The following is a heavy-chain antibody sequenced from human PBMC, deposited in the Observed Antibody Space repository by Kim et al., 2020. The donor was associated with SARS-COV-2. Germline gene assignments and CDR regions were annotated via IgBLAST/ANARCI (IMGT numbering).Heavy chain of an antibody. V-gene: IGHV4-34*01. CDR2: INHSGST. Sequence: SETLSLTCAVYGGSFSGYYWSWIRQPPGKGLEWIGEINHSGSTNYNPSLKSRVTISVDTSKNQFSLKLSSVTAADTAVYYCARGGRGTMVRGLSPVVTASTSTFDLWGRGTLVTVSS. D-gene: IGHD3-10*01. CDR1: GGSFSGYY. J-gene: IGHJ2*01. CDR3: ARGGRGTMVRGLSPVVTASTSTFDL.